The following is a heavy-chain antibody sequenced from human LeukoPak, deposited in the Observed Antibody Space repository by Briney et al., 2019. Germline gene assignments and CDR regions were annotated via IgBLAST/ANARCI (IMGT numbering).Heavy chain of an antibody. CDR3: ARKSAVRKTSEFDY. V-gene: IGHV1-2*02. J-gene: IGHJ4*02. D-gene: IGHD2-2*01. CDR2: INPNSGGT. CDR1: GYTLTELS. Sequence: ASVKVSCKVSGYTLTELSMNWVRQAPGQGLEWMGWINPNSGGTNYAQNFQGRVTMTRDTSISTAYMELSSLRSDDTAVYYCARKSAVRKTSEFDYWGQGTLVTVSS.